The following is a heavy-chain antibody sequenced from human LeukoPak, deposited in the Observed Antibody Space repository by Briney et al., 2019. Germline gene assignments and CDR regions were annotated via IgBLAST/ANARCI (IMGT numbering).Heavy chain of an antibody. D-gene: IGHD4-17*01. CDR3: ARDALYGDYDFDY. J-gene: IGHJ4*02. Sequence: GGSLRLSCAASGFTVSSNYMSWVRQAPGKGLEWVSVIYSGGSTYYADSVKGRFTISRDNSKNTLYLQMNSLRAEDTAAYYCARDALYGDYDFDYWGQGTLVTVSS. V-gene: IGHV3-53*01. CDR1: GFTVSSNY. CDR2: IYSGGST.